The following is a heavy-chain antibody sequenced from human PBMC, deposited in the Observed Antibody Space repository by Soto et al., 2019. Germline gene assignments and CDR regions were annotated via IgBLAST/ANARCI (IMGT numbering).Heavy chain of an antibody. CDR3: AKQHGAWPSNWLDA. Sequence: GGSLRLSCTASQFTFSVYGMSWVRQAPGKGLEWVSSISVTGENSLYADSVRGRFTMSRDNSKGLLYLQMNSLRVDDTALYYCAKQHGAWPSNWLDAWGQGALVTVSS. V-gene: IGHV3-23*01. CDR1: QFTFSVYG. CDR2: ISVTGENS. J-gene: IGHJ5*02.